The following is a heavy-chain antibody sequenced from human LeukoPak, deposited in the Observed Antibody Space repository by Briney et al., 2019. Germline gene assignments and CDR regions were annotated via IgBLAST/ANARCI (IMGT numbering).Heavy chain of an antibody. D-gene: IGHD4-17*01. CDR3: ARGTITTVTDS. Sequence: PSETLSLTRAVSGGSISSSNWWGWVRQPPGKGLEWIGEIYLRGNTNYNPSLESRATISVDESKTQLSLRLESVTAADTAVYYCARGTITTVTDSWGPGTLVTVS. J-gene: IGHJ4*02. CDR2: IYLRGNT. CDR1: GGSISSSNW. V-gene: IGHV4-4*02.